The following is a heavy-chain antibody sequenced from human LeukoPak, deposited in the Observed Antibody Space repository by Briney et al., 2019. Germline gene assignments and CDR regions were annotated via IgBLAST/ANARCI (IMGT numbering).Heavy chain of an antibody. J-gene: IGHJ4*02. D-gene: IGHD6-13*01. CDR1: GYTFTSYG. CDR3: ARVTGYMVEDYFDS. CDR2: ISAYNGNT. V-gene: IGHV1-18*01. Sequence: ASVKVSCKASGYTFTSYGISWVRQAPGQGLEWMGWISAYNGNTNYAQKLQGRVTMTTDTSTSTAYMELRSLRSDDTAVYCCARVTGYMVEDYFDSWGQGTLVTVSS.